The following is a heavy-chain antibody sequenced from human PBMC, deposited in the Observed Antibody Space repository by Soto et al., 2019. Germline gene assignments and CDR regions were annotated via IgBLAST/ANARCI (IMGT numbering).Heavy chain of an antibody. J-gene: IGHJ5*02. CDR1: GFTFSNAW. CDR3: TTDLFEQWLVPNWFDP. V-gene: IGHV3-15*01. CDR2: IKSKTDGGTT. D-gene: IGHD6-19*01. Sequence: EVQLVESGGGLVKPGGSLRLSCAASGFTFSNAWMSWVRQAPGKGLEWVGRIKSKTDGGTTDYAAPVKGRFTISRDDSKNTLYLQMNSLKPEDTAVYYCTTDLFEQWLVPNWFDPWGQGTLVTVSS.